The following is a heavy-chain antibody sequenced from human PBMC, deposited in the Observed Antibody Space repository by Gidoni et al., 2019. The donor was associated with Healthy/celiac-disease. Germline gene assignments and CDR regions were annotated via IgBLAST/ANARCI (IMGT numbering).Heavy chain of an antibody. J-gene: IGHJ4*02. CDR3: ARVMDCSGGSCFPFDY. D-gene: IGHD2-15*01. V-gene: IGHV1-69*09. CDR2: IIPIIGIA. Sequence: QVQLVQSGAEVKKPGSSVTVSCKASGGTFSSYAISWVRQAPGQGLEWMGRIIPIIGIANYAQKFQGRVTITADKSTSTAYMELSSLRSEDTAVYYCARVMDCSGGSCFPFDYWGQGTLVTVSS. CDR1: GGTFSSYA.